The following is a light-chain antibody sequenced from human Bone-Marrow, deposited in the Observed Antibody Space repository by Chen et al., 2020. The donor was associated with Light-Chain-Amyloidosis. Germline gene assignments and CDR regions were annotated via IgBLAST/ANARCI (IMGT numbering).Light chain of an antibody. Sequence: EIVLTQSPATLSLSPGERAALSCGASPRISKFLAWYQHKPVQAPRLLIYDASIRATGITARFSGSGSGTEFTLTINSLEPEDFAVYYCQERTNWPLYTFGQGTKLEI. CDR3: QERTNWPLYT. J-gene: IGKJ2*01. V-gene: IGKV3-11*01. CDR1: PRISKF. CDR2: DAS.